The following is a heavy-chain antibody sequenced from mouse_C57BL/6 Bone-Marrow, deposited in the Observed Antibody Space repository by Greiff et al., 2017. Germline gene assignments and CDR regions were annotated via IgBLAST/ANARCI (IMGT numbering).Heavy chain of an antibody. CDR1: GYTFTDYY. CDR3: ARYEIFFDY. J-gene: IGHJ2*01. CDR2: INPNNGGT. V-gene: IGHV1-18*01. Sequence: EVQRVESGPELVKPGASVKLSCKASGYTFTDYYMDWVKQSHGKGLEWIGDINPNNGGTIYNQKFKGKATLTVDKSSSTAYMELRSLTSEDTAVYSCARYEIFFDYWGRGTTLTVSS. D-gene: IGHD2-3*01.